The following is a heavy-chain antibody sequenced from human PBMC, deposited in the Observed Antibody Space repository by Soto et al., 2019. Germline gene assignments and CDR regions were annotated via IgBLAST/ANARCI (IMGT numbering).Heavy chain of an antibody. Sequence: EVQLVESGGGLVQPGRSLRLSCAASGFTFDDYAMHWVRQAPGKGLEWVSGISWNSGSIGYADSVKGRFTISRDNAKNSLYLQMNSLRAEDTALYYCAKALGGSYAHDAFDIWGQGTMVTVSS. D-gene: IGHD1-26*01. CDR3: AKALGGSYAHDAFDI. CDR1: GFTFDDYA. V-gene: IGHV3-9*01. J-gene: IGHJ3*02. CDR2: ISWNSGSI.